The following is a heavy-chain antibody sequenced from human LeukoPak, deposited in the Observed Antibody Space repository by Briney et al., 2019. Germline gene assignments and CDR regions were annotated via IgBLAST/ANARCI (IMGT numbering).Heavy chain of an antibody. CDR1: GFTFSSYS. Sequence: GGSLRLSCAASGFTFSSYSMNWVRQVPGKGLEWVSSISSSSSYIYYADSVKGRFTISRDNAKNSLYLQMNSLRAEDTAVHYCAGLVGWARLDYWGQGTLVTVSS. CDR2: ISSSSSYI. CDR3: AGLVGWARLDY. V-gene: IGHV3-21*01. D-gene: IGHD1-26*01. J-gene: IGHJ4*02.